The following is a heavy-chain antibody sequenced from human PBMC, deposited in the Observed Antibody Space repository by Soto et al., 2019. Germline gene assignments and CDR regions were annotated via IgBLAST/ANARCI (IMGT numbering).Heavy chain of an antibody. CDR1: GFTFSDSA. J-gene: IGHJ4*02. CDR3: TSAAVASY. CDR2: IRGKTNSYAT. Sequence: EAQLVESGGGLVQPGGSLKVSCAASGFTFSDSAMHWVRQASGKGLEWVGRIRGKTNSYATTYAASLKGRFTISRDDSKSTTYLQMNSLKAEDTAVYYCTSAAVASYWGQGTLVTVSS. V-gene: IGHV3-73*02. D-gene: IGHD6-19*01.